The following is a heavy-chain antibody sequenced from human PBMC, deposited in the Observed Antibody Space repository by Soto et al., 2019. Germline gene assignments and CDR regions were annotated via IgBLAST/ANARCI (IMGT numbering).Heavy chain of an antibody. CDR3: ARGRNSLGDD. Sequence: QVQLVQSGAEVKKPGSSVKVSCKTSGGSFSSFHITWVRQAPGQGLEWMGRIISILGITSYAHHFQGRVTITADKSTNTAYMELNSLRSDDTAIYYCARGRNSLGDDWGQGTLITVSS. CDR1: GGSFSSFH. J-gene: IGHJ4*02. CDR2: IISILGIT. D-gene: IGHD4-4*01. V-gene: IGHV1-69*02.